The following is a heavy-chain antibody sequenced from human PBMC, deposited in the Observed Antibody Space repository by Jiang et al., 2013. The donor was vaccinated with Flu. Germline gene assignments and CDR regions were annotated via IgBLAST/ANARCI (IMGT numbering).Heavy chain of an antibody. Sequence: PGLVKPSQTLSLTCTVSGGSISSGGYYWSWIRQHPGKGLEWIGYIYYSGSTYYNPSLKSLVTISVDTSKNQFSLKLSSVTAADTAVYYCARDRNGDPHAFDIWGQGTMVTVSS. D-gene: IGHD4-17*01. CDR1: GGSISSGGYY. J-gene: IGHJ3*02. CDR2: IYYSGST. V-gene: IGHV4-31*01. CDR3: ARDRNGDPHAFDI.